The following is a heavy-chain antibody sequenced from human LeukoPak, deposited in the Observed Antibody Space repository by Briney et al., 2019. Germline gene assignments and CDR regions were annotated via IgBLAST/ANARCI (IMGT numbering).Heavy chain of an antibody. J-gene: IGHJ6*03. CDR2: IYYSGST. Sequence: SETLSLTCTVSGGSISSYYWSWIRQPPGKGLEWIGYIYYSGSTNYDPSLKSRVTISVDTSKNQFSLKLSSVTAADTAVYYCARKDYYMDVWGKGTTVTVSS. CDR1: GGSISSYY. V-gene: IGHV4-59*01. CDR3: ARKDYYMDV.